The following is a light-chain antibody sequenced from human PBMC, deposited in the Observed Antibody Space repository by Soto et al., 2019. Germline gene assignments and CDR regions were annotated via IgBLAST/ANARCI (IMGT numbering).Light chain of an antibody. CDR1: QSGSNR. CDR2: DAS. V-gene: IGKV1-5*01. CDR3: QQYHSYLDT. Sequence: DIPMTQSPSTLSASLGDRVTITFRAIQSGSNRLAWYQQKPGKAPRLLIYDASSLESGVPSRFSGSVSGTEFSLSISSLQPDDVATYYCQQYHSYLDTLGQGTQLEIK. J-gene: IGKJ2*01.